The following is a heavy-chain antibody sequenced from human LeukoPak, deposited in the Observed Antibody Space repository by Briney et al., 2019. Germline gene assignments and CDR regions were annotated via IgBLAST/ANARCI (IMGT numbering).Heavy chain of an antibody. V-gene: IGHV3-48*04. J-gene: IGHJ4*02. Sequence: GGPLRLSCAASGFTFSGYSINWVRQAPGKGLEWVSYISSSSSPIYYADSVKGRFTISRDNARNSLYLQMNSLRAEDTAVYYCARETFLVGATDYWGQGTLVTVSS. CDR2: ISSSSSPI. D-gene: IGHD1-26*01. CDR1: GFTFSGYS. CDR3: ARETFLVGATDY.